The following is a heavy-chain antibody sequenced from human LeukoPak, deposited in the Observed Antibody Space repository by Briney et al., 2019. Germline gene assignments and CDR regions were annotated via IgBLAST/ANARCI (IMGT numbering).Heavy chain of an antibody. J-gene: IGHJ4*02. Sequence: ASVKVSCKASGYTFTSYAMNWVRQAPGQGLECMGWINTNTGNPTYAQGFTGRFVFSLDTSVSTAYLQISSLKAEDTAVYYCARDGRRAGYSYGDFDYWGQGTLVTVSS. CDR3: ARDGRRAGYSYGDFDY. D-gene: IGHD5-18*01. CDR1: GYTFTSYA. CDR2: INTNTGNP. V-gene: IGHV7-4-1*02.